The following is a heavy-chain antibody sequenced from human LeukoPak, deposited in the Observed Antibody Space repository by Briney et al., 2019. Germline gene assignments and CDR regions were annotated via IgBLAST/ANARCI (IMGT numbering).Heavy chain of an antibody. CDR1: GFTFSSYW. CDR2: INHNGNVN. V-gene: IGHV3-7*01. Sequence: PGGSLRLSCAASGFTFSSYWMNWARQAPGKGLEWVASINHNGNVNYYVDSVKGRFTISRDNAKNSLYLQMNSLRAEDTAVYYCARDRWELLSNSYHYCGLDVWGQGTTVTVSS. J-gene: IGHJ6*02. CDR3: ARDRWELLSNSYHYCGLDV. D-gene: IGHD2-15*01.